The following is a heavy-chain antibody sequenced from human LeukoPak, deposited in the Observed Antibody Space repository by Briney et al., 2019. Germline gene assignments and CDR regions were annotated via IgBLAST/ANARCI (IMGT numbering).Heavy chain of an antibody. Sequence: GGSLRLSCAASGFTFNSYGMHWVRQAPGKGLEWVAVISYDGSNKYYADSVKGRFTISRDNSKNTLYLQMNSLRAEDTAVYYCARGADIVATGFDYWGQGTLVTVSS. V-gene: IGHV3-30*03. CDR2: ISYDGSNK. CDR3: ARGADIVATGFDY. D-gene: IGHD5-12*01. J-gene: IGHJ4*02. CDR1: GFTFNSYG.